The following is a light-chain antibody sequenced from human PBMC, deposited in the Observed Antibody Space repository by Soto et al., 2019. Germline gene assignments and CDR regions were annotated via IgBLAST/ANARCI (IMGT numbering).Light chain of an antibody. V-gene: IGLV2-23*01. Sequence: QSALAQPASVSGSPGQSITISCTGASGYVGTYGLVSWYQQHPGKAPKVVIYEGHKRPSGVPDRFSGSTTVNTASLTISGLQTDDGADYYCCLYVGATTYVFGTGTKVTVL. CDR2: EGH. CDR1: SGYVGTYGL. J-gene: IGLJ1*01. CDR3: CLYVGATTYV.